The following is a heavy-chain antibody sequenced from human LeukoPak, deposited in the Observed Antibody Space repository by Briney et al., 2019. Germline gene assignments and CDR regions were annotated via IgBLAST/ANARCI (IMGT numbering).Heavy chain of an antibody. CDR2: IIPILGIA. CDR1: GGTFSSYA. CDR3: ATRGYYDSSGYYNY. Sequence: ASVKVSCKASGGTFSSYAISWVRQAPGQGLEWMGRIIPILGIANYAQEFQGRVTITADKSTSTAYMELSSLRSEDTAVYYCATRGYYDSSGYYNYWGQGTLVTVSS. V-gene: IGHV1-69*04. D-gene: IGHD3-22*01. J-gene: IGHJ4*02.